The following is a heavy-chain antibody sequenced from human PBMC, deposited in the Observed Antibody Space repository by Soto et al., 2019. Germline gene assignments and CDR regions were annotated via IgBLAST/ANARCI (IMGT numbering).Heavy chain of an antibody. CDR3: ARHPVSGCYAYYYGMDV. Sequence: QVQLVQSGAEVKKPGSSVKVSCKASGGTFSSYAISWVRQAPGQGLEWMGGIIPIFGTADYAQKFQGRVTMPADEPTSAAYMELSSLRSEDTAVYCCARHPVSGCYAYYYGMDVWGPGTTVTVSS. CDR1: GGTFSSYA. CDR2: IIPIFGTA. V-gene: IGHV1-69*12. J-gene: IGHJ6*02. D-gene: IGHD1-26*01.